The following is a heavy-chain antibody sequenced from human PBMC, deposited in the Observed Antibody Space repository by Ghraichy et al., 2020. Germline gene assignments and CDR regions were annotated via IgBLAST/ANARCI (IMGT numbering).Heavy chain of an antibody. D-gene: IGHD5-24*01. Sequence: GESLNISCKGSGYSFTSYWIGWVRQMPGKGLEWMGIIYPGDSDTRYSPSFQGQVTISAYKSISTAYLQWSSLKASDTAMYYCARTMAPGGYYYYGMDVWGQGTTVTVSS. CDR2: IYPGDSDT. J-gene: IGHJ6*02. V-gene: IGHV5-51*01. CDR3: ARTMAPGGYYYYGMDV. CDR1: GYSFTSYW.